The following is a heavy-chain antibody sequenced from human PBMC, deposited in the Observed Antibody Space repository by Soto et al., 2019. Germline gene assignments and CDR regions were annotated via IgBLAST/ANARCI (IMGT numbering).Heavy chain of an antibody. CDR2: ISGSGDKT. J-gene: IGHJ6*02. D-gene: IGHD4-17*01. CDR1: GFSFSTYP. CDR3: AKILSTVTTYYYGMDA. V-gene: IGHV3-23*01. Sequence: GGSLRLSCAASGFSFSTYPMVWVRQAPGKRLEAVSSISGSGDKTYYKDSVKGRFTISRDNSKNTVDLQMNSRRPEDTAVYYFAKILSTVTTYYYGMDAWGQGTTVTVSS.